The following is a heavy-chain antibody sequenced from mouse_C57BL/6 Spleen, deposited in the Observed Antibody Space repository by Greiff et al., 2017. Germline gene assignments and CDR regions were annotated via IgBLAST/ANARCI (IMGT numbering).Heavy chain of an antibody. Sequence: VQRVESGAELARPGASVKLSCKASGYTFTSYGISWVKQSTGQGLEWIGEIYPRSGNTYYNEKFKGKATLTADKSSSTAYMELRSLTAEDSAVYFCAKASSGSPWFAYWGQGTLVTVSA. CDR2: IYPRSGNT. V-gene: IGHV1-81*01. J-gene: IGHJ3*01. CDR1: GYTFTSYG. D-gene: IGHD3-2*02. CDR3: AKASSGSPWFAY.